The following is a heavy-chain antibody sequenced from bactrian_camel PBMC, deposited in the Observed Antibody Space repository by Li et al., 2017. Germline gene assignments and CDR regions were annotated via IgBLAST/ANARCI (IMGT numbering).Heavy chain of an antibody. J-gene: IGHJ4*01. CDR3: APGPHAGGWFSPSFAY. CDR2: VYTDTNSS. CDR1: GYTFSSSC. V-gene: IGHV3S1*01. Sequence: HVQLVESGGGSVQAGGSLRLSCAASGYTFSSSCMAWFRQAQGKGREGVAAVYTDTNSSFYQDSVKGRFTISKDSAENTLYLQMNNLKPEDMAVYYCAPGPHAGGWFSPSFAYWAQGTQVTVS. D-gene: IGHD7*01.